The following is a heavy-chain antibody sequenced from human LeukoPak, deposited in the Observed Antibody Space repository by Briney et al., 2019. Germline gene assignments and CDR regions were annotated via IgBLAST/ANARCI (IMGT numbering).Heavy chain of an antibody. CDR2: ISSSGSTI. V-gene: IGHV3-11*01. J-gene: IGHJ6*02. CDR1: GFTFSDYY. CDR3: PRHTSYYCSNTTSYFGAYYYSAMYV. Sequence: GSLRLSCAASGFTFSDYYMSWIRQAPGKGLEWVSYISSSGSTIYYADSVKGRFTISRDNAKNSLYLQKNSLRAEDTAGYYCPRHTSYYCSNTTSYFGAYYYSAMYVSGQGTTLTVS. D-gene: IGHD2-2*01.